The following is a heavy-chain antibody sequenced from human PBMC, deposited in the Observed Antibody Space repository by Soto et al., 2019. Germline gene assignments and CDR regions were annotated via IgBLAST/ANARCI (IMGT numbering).Heavy chain of an antibody. Sequence: GGSLRLSCAASGFPFNIYAMTLVRQAPGKGLEWVSTTGATGRTTYYSDSVKGRFTVSRDNSKKTLDLQMSNLRAEDTAVYYCATVHNSQRSFDYWGQGTLFTVSS. CDR3: ATVHNSQRSFDY. V-gene: IGHV3-23*01. J-gene: IGHJ4*02. CDR1: GFPFNIYA. D-gene: IGHD6-25*01. CDR2: TGATGRTT.